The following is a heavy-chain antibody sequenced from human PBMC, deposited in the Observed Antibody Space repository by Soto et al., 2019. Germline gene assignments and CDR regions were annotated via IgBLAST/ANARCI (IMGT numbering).Heavy chain of an antibody. CDR2: IYWDDDK. CDR3: AHGYGDYPFDY. CDR1: GFSVSTSGVG. D-gene: IGHD4-17*01. V-gene: IGHV2-5*02. Sequence: QITLKESGPPLVKPTQTLTLTCTFSGFSVSTSGVGVGWIRQPPGKALEWLALIYWDDDKRYSPSLNSRLTITKDTSKEQVVLTVTNVDPVDTATYYCAHGYGDYPFDYWGQGTLVTVSS. J-gene: IGHJ4*02.